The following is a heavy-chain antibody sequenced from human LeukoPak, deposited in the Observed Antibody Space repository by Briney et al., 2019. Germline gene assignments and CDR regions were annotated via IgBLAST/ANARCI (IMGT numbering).Heavy chain of an antibody. Sequence: GGSLRLSCAASGFTFSSYAMSWVRQAPGKGLEWVSAISGSGGSTYYADSVKGRFTISRDNSKDTLYLQMNSLRAEDTAVYYCAKDRSLTDTAMVIDYWGQGTLVTVSS. CDR1: GFTFSSYA. D-gene: IGHD5-18*01. V-gene: IGHV3-23*01. CDR2: ISGSGGST. J-gene: IGHJ4*02. CDR3: AKDRSLTDTAMVIDY.